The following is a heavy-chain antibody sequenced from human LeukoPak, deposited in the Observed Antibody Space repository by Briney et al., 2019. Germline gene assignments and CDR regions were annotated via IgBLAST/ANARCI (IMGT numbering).Heavy chain of an antibody. D-gene: IGHD5-12*01. J-gene: IGHJ5*02. CDR3: ARVLDTKRGYSGYDS. CDR1: GYSFIRCY. CDR2: FNPSSSST. V-gene: IGHV1-46*01. Sequence: ASVKVSCKTSGYSFIRCYIHWVRQAPGQGLEWMGIFNPSSSSTNYAQKFQGRVTMTRDMSTTTVYMELSSLRSDDTAVYYCARVLDTKRGYSGYDSWGQGTLVTVSS.